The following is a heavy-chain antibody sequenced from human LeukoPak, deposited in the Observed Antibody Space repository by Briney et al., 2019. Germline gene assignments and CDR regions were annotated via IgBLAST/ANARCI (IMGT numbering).Heavy chain of an antibody. J-gene: IGHJ4*02. CDR3: AKGIKWKLPFDG. V-gene: IGHV3-64*04. CDR2: ITNSGGRT. Sequence: PGGSLRLSCSASGFTFSYYPMHWVRQAPGKGLEYVSAITNSGGRTYYTDSVKGRFTISRDNSKNTLFLQMTSLRAEDTALYYCAKGIKWKLPFDGWGQRTLVTVSS. CDR1: GFTFSYYP. D-gene: IGHD1-26*01.